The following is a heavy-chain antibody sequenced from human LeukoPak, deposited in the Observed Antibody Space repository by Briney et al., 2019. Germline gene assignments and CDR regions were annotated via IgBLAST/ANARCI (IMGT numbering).Heavy chain of an antibody. CDR1: GFTFSSYA. CDR3: AKDTVDSSSWLDAFDI. V-gene: IGHV3-23*01. J-gene: IGHJ3*02. CDR2: ISGSGGST. D-gene: IGHD6-13*01. Sequence: GGSLRLSCAASGFTFSSYAMSWVRQAPGKGLEWVSAISGSGGSTYYADSVKGRFTISRDNSKNTLYLQMNSLRAEDTAVYYCAKDTVDSSSWLDAFDIWGQGTMVTVSS.